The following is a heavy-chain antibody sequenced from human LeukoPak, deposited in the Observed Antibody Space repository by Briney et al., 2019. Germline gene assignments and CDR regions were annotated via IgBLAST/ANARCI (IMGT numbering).Heavy chain of an antibody. J-gene: IGHJ4*02. V-gene: IGHV3-48*04. CDR3: ARELNGYGYYFFDY. CDR2: ISSSTNTI. D-gene: IGHD3-16*01. Sequence: GGSLRLSCEVSGFPFTLYNMNWVRQAPGKGLEWLSYISSSTNTIYYADSVKGRFTISRDNAKNSLYLQMNGLGAEDTAVYYCARELNGYGYYFFDYWGPGTLVTVSS. CDR1: GFPFTLYN.